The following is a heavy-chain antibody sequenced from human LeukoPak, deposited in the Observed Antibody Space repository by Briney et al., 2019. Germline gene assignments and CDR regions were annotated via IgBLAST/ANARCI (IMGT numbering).Heavy chain of an antibody. J-gene: IGHJ5*02. V-gene: IGHV4-59*01. CDR1: GGSISSYY. Sequence: SETLSLTCTVSGGSISSYYWSWIRQPPGKGLEWLGYIYYSGSTNYNPSLKSRVTISVDTSKNQFSLKLSSVTAADTAVYYCARRICSGGSCYSDSVGWFDPWGQGTLVTVSS. D-gene: IGHD2-15*01. CDR2: IYYSGST. CDR3: ARRICSGGSCYSDSVGWFDP.